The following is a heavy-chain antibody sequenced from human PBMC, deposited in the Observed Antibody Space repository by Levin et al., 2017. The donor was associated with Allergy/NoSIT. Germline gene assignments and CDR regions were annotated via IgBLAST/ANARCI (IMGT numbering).Heavy chain of an antibody. J-gene: IGHJ4*02. CDR1: GFTLGDYA. CDR2: IRSKAYGGTT. CDR3: TRSSPSKYYDFWGGYFR. V-gene: IGHV3-49*03. D-gene: IGHD3-3*01. Sequence: GGSLRLSCTASGFTLGDYAMSWFRQAPGKGLEWVGFIRSKAYGGTTEYAASVKGRFTISRDDSKSIAYLQMNSLKTEDTAVYYCTRSSPSKYYDFWGGYFRGGQGTLVTVSS.